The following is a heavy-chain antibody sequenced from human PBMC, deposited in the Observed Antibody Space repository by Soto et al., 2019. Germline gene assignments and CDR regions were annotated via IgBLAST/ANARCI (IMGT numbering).Heavy chain of an antibody. CDR3: ARGRIVASIHDAFEI. Sequence: QGHLLQSGDEVKTPGASVRVSCRASGYPFTSYGISCVRQAPGQGLEWVARISTYNGNRDTAQKFQGRVTMTLDTFTDTAHMELGDLTSADTGVYYCARGRIVASIHDAFEIWGQGTKVTVSS. V-gene: IGHV1-18*01. CDR1: GYPFTSYG. J-gene: IGHJ3*02. CDR2: ISTYNGNR. D-gene: IGHD5-12*01.